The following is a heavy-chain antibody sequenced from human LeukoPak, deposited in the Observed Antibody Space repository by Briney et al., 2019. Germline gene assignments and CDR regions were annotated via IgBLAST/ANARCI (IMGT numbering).Heavy chain of an antibody. D-gene: IGHD5-12*01. V-gene: IGHV4-59*01. J-gene: IGHJ1*01. CDR2: IYYSGCT. CDR3: ARSSGYSGYDQYFQH. CDR1: GDSIRIYY. Sequence: KPSETLSLTCTVSGDSIRIYYWLWTRHPPGKALVWIGYIYYSGCTNYNPSLKGRLTISVDTSKNQFSLKLSSVTAADTAVYYCARSSGYSGYDQYFQHWGQGTLVTVSS.